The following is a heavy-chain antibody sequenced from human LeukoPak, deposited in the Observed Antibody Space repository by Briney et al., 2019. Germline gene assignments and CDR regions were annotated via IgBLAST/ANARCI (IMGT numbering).Heavy chain of an antibody. CDR1: GFTFDDYA. V-gene: IGHV3-9*03. D-gene: IGHD1-26*01. CDR3: AKAEGATTTDFDY. Sequence: GGSLRLSCAASGFTFDDYAMRWVRQAPGKGLEWVSGISWNSGSIGYADSVKGRFTISRDNAKNSLYLQMNSLRAEDMALYYCAKAEGATTTDFDYWGQGTLVTVSS. J-gene: IGHJ4*02. CDR2: ISWNSGSI.